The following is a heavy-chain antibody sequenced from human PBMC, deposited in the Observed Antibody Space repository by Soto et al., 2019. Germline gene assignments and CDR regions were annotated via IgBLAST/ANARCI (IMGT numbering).Heavy chain of an antibody. Sequence: PGGSLRLSCAASGFSFSFYAIHWVRQAPGKGLEWVAFISYDGSSQYYADSLKGRFTISRDNSKNTVYLQMNSLRAEDTAVYYCARNYYDSGGGFDYWGQGTLVTVSS. CDR2: ISYDGSSQ. CDR3: ARNYYDSGGGFDY. V-gene: IGHV3-30*14. CDR1: GFSFSFYA. J-gene: IGHJ4*02. D-gene: IGHD3-22*01.